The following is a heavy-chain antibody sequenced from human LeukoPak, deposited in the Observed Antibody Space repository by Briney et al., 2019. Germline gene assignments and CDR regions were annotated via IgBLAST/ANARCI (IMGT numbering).Heavy chain of an antibody. V-gene: IGHV3-23*01. Sequence: PGGSLRLSCAASGFTFSSYAMSWVRQAPGKGLEWVSAISGSGGSTYYADSVKGRFTISRDNSKNTLYLQMNSLRAEDTAVYYCASSEIDILTGWDYWGQGTLVTVSS. CDR3: ASSEIDILTGWDY. CDR1: GFTFSSYA. CDR2: ISGSGGST. D-gene: IGHD3-9*01. J-gene: IGHJ4*02.